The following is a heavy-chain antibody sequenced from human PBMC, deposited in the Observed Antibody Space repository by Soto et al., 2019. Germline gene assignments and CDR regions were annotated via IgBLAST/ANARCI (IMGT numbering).Heavy chain of an antibody. CDR2: IIPIFGTA. V-gene: IGHV1-69*13. Sequence: GASVKVSCKASGGTFSSYAISWVRQAPGQGLEWMGGIIPIFGTANYAQKFQGRVTITADESTSTAYMELSSLRSEDTAVYYCALEHGHFDWLLYQGSHRFDYWGQGTLVTVSS. J-gene: IGHJ4*02. CDR1: GGTFSSYA. D-gene: IGHD3-9*01. CDR3: ALEHGHFDWLLYQGSHRFDY.